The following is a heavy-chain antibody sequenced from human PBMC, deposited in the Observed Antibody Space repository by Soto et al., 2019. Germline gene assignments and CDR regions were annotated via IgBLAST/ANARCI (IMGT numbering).Heavy chain of an antibody. CDR3: ARDNYGHLDY. CDR1: GYTFTDLY. D-gene: IGHD3-10*01. V-gene: IGHV1-2*02. Sequence: QVQLVQSGAELKKPGASVRVSCKPSGYTFTDLYIHWVRQAPGQGLEWMGWVDPRSGDRRNTQKSQGRVTMSRDTSTSTVYMELNSLTSDDTAVYYCARDNYGHLDYWGQGTLVTVSS. CDR2: VDPRSGDR. J-gene: IGHJ4*02.